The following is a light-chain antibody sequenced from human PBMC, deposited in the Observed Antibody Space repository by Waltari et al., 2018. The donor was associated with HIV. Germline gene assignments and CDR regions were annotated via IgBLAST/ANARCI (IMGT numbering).Light chain of an antibody. CDR1: QGVRTY. V-gene: IGKV1-9*01. Sequence: DIQLTQSPSFLSASVGDRVTITCRASQGVRTYLAWYQQNPGKAPKLLIYGAYTLQSGVPSRFSGSGSGTEFTLTISSLQPGDSAIYYCQQLNSYPHSFGQGTKLE. CDR2: GAY. CDR3: QQLNSYPHS. J-gene: IGKJ2*03.